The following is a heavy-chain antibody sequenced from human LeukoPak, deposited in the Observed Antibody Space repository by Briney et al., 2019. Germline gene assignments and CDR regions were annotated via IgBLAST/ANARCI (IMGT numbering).Heavy chain of an antibody. D-gene: IGHD2/OR15-2a*01. V-gene: IGHV1-2*02. CDR2: IGPHSTFT. J-gene: IGHJ4*02. CDR3: VREGEGPLSKDFDY. Sequence: ASMKVSCKSSGFTFTDHFIHWVRQGPGQGLEWMGYIGPHSTFTSSPQEFQGRVTMTRDASMSTAYMELTRLTSDDTAVYYCVREGEGPLSKDFDYWGQGTLVTVSS. CDR1: GFTFTDHF.